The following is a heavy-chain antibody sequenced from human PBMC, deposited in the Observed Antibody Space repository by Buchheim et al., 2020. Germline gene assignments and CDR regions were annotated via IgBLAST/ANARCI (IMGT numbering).Heavy chain of an antibody. CDR2: ISGSGGST. CDR3: AKGDDSSGYYPVPFDH. CDR1: GFTFSSYA. J-gene: IGHJ4*02. Sequence: EVQLLESGGGLIQPGGSLRLSCAAAGFTFSSYAMSWVRQAPGKGLEWVAGISGSGGSTYYADSVKGRFTISRDISKKTLYLQMNSLRAEDTAVYYCAKGDDSSGYYPVPFDHWGQGTL. V-gene: IGHV3-23*01. D-gene: IGHD3-22*01.